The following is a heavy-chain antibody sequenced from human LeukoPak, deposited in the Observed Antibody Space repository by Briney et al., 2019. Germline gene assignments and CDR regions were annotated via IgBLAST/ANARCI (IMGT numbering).Heavy chain of an antibody. CDR3: ARDWSTYYYDSSGYSLDY. CDR2: ISAYNGNT. D-gene: IGHD3-22*01. J-gene: IGHJ4*02. CDR1: GYTFTSYG. V-gene: IGHV1-18*01. Sequence: ASVKVSCKASGYTFTSYGISWVRQAPGQGLEWMGWISAYNGNTNYAQKFQGRVTMTRDTSTSTVYMELSSLRSEDTAVYYCARDWSTYYYDSSGYSLDYWGQGTLVTVSS.